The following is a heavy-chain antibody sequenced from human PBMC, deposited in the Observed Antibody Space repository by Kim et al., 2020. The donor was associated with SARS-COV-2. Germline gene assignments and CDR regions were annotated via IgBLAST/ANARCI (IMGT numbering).Heavy chain of an antibody. J-gene: IGHJ4*02. V-gene: IGHV1-18*04. D-gene: IGHD6-19*01. CDR2: ISAYNGNT. CDR3: ARVRGIAVAGTVDY. CDR1: GYTFTSYG. Sequence: ASVKVSCKASGYTFTSYGISWVRQAPGQGLEWMGWISAYNGNTNYAQKLQGRVTMTTDTSTSTAYMELRSLRSDDTAVYYCARVRGIAVAGTVDYWGQGTLVTVSS.